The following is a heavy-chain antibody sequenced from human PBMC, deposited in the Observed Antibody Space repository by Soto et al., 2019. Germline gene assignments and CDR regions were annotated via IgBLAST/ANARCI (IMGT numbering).Heavy chain of an antibody. Sequence: EVQLVESGGGLVQPGGSLRLSCAVSGLTVSSSFMSWVRQAPGKGLEWVSVIYSGSTSDTSYADSVKGRFTISRDNSKNTLYLQMTSLRAEDTAVYYCADPLDLDVWGQGTTVTVSS. CDR2: IYSGSTSDT. CDR3: ADPLDLDV. D-gene: IGHD3-3*01. J-gene: IGHJ6*02. CDR1: GLTVSSSF. V-gene: IGHV3-66*01.